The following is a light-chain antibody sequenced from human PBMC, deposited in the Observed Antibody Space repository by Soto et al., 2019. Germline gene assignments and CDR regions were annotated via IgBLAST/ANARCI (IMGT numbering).Light chain of an antibody. CDR1: QTISSS. V-gene: IGKV1-5*01. CDR3: QQHNDYTAVT. J-gene: IGKJ2*01. CDR2: DAS. Sequence: DIRMTQSPSTLSASVGDRVTITCRASQTISSSLAWYQHKPGKAPKLLIFDASTLQTVVPSRFSGGGFGTEFALTTTGLQPDDFATYYCQQHNDYTAVTFGKGTKLEIK.